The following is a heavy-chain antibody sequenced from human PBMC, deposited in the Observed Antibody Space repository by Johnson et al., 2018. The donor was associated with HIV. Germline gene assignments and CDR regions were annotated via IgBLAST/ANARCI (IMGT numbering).Heavy chain of an antibody. J-gene: IGHJ3*02. V-gene: IGHV3-11*01. CDR2: ISSSGSI. CDR3: AKPYYYDSSDAFDI. Sequence: QEQLVESGGGVVQPGRSLRLSCAASGFTFSSYAMSWIRQAPGKGLEWVSYISSSGSIVYADSVKGRFTISSDNAKNSLYLQMNSLRAEDTALYYCAKPYYYDSSDAFDIWSQGTMVTVSS. CDR1: GFTFSSYA. D-gene: IGHD3-22*01.